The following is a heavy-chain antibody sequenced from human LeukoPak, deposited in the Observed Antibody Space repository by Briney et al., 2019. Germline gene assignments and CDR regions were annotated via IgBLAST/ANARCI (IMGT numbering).Heavy chain of an antibody. D-gene: IGHD1-1*01. CDR2: IKPDGSDK. CDR3: VRNWVSTSQNSYDNLLDY. Sequence: PGGSLRLSCAASGFIFSNDAMHWVRQAPGKGLEWVANIKPDGSDKYYVDSVKGRFTISRDNAKRSLSLQMNSLRAEDTAIYYCVRNWVSTSQNSYDNLLDYWGQGTLVTVSS. J-gene: IGHJ4*02. CDR1: GFIFSNDA. V-gene: IGHV3-7*03.